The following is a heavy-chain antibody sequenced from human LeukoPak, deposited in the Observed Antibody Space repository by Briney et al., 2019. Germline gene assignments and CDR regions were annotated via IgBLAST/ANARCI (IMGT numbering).Heavy chain of an antibody. CDR2: IGSSGGGI. Sequence: GGSLRLSCAASGFTFSTYTMYWVRHPPGKRLEWVSIIGSSGGGIHYADSVKGRFTISRDNSKNTLYLQMNSLRAEDTAVYYCARDGHCSSTSCYWDFDYWGQGTLVTVSS. V-gene: IGHV3-23*01. D-gene: IGHD2-2*01. CDR3: ARDGHCSSTSCYWDFDY. J-gene: IGHJ4*02. CDR1: GFTFSTYT.